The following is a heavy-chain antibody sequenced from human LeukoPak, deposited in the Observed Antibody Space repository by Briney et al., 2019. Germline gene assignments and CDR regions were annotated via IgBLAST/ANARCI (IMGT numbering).Heavy chain of an antibody. Sequence: GGSLRLSCAASGFTFSTYWMGWVRQAPGKGLERVANIKEDGSETNYVESVKGRFFISRDNAKNSQRLQMNSLRVEDSAVYYCARCEGFYDYFSGNPTYYFYMDVWGKGTTVTVSS. CDR1: GFTFSTYW. V-gene: IGHV3-7*01. D-gene: IGHD3-16*01. J-gene: IGHJ6*03. CDR3: ARCEGFYDYFSGNPTYYFYMDV. CDR2: IKEDGSET.